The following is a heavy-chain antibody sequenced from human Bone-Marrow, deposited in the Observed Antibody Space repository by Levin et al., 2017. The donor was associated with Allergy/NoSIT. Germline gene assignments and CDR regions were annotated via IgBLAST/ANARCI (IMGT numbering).Heavy chain of an antibody. D-gene: IGHD3-9*01. Sequence: SCAASGFTFSDYYMSWIRQAPGQGLEWLSYISGSSSYTNNADSVKGRFTISRDNTKNSLYLQMNSLRAEDTDVYYCARIKWRLTGYYIDYWGQGTLVTVSS. CDR2: ISGSSSYT. J-gene: IGHJ4*02. CDR1: GFTFSDYY. CDR3: ARIKWRLTGYYIDY. V-gene: IGHV3-11*03.